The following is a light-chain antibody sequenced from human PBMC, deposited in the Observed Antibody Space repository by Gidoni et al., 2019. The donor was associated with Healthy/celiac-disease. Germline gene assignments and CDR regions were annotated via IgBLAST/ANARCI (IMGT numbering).Light chain of an antibody. Sequence: EIVFTHSPGTLSLSPGERATLSCRASQSVSSSYLAWYQQKPGQAPRLLIYGASSRATGIPDRCSGSGSGTDFTLTSSRLEPEDFAVYYCQQYGSSLSWTFGQXTKVEIK. CDR3: QQYGSSLSWT. V-gene: IGKV3-20*01. J-gene: IGKJ1*01. CDR2: GAS. CDR1: QSVSSSY.